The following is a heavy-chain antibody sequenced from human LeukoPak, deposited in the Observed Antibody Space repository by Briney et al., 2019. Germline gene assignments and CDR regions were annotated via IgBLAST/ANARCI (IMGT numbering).Heavy chain of an antibody. V-gene: IGHV3-74*01. CDR1: GITVSTFW. Sequence: GGSLRLYCAASGITVSTFWMHLVRQAPGEGLMCFSRINTDGSVTNYADSVEGRFTTSRDNAKNMLYLQMNDLRAEDTAVYYCVTDRYSDSAFGDWGQGTLVTVSS. CDR2: INTDGSVT. J-gene: IGHJ4*02. D-gene: IGHD1-26*01. CDR3: VTDRYSDSAFGD.